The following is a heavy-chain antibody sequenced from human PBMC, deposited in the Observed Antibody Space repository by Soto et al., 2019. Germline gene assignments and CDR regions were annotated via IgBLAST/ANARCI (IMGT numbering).Heavy chain of an antibody. D-gene: IGHD3-22*01. CDR1: GFTFSSYW. V-gene: IGHV3-74*01. J-gene: IGHJ4*02. Sequence: GGSLRLSCATSGFTFSSYWMHWVRQAPGKGLVWVSRINSDGSSTTYADSVKGRFTISRDNAKNTLYLQMDSLRADDTAVYYCARGLKYYYDSSGYLNYWGQGALVTSPQ. CDR2: INSDGSST. CDR3: ARGLKYYYDSSGYLNY.